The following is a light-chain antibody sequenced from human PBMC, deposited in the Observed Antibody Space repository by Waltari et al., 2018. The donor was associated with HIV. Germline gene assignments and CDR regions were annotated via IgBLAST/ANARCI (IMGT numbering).Light chain of an antibody. CDR1: NGGSKS. Sequence: SYVVTQPPSVSVAPGQTAGITCGGANGGSKSVHWYQQKPGQAPVLVIYYDNDRPSGIPERISGSSSGNTATLTINRVEAGDEDDYYCQVWDSSSDHIIFGGGTKLTVL. CDR2: YDN. J-gene: IGLJ2*01. V-gene: IGLV3-21*04. CDR3: QVWDSSSDHII.